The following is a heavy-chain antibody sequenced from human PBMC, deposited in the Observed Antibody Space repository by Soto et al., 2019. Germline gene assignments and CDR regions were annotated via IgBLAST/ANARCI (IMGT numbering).Heavy chain of an antibody. D-gene: IGHD5-18*01. CDR3: AKDRVAWIQLWQPFYY. Sequence: QVQLVESGGGVVQPGRSLRLSCAASGFTFSSYGMHWVRQAPGKGLEWVAVISYDGSNKYYADSVKGRFTISRDNSKNTLYLKMNSLRAEDTAVYYCAKDRVAWIQLWQPFYYWGQGTLVTVSS. V-gene: IGHV3-30*18. CDR2: ISYDGSNK. CDR1: GFTFSSYG. J-gene: IGHJ4*02.